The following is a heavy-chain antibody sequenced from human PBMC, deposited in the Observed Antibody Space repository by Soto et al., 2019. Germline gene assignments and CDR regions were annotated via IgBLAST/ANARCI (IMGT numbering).Heavy chain of an antibody. J-gene: IGHJ4*01. CDR2: INPNGGGT. CDR3: ARGEQLVHFDS. V-gene: IGHV1-2*04. Sequence: ASVTVSCTTSGYIFPDYYVHWVRQAPGEGLEWMGRINPNGGGTNYAQKFEGWVTMTTDTSISTAYMELSRLNFDDTAVYYCARGEQLVHFDSWGQGTLVTVSS. D-gene: IGHD6-6*01. CDR1: GYIFPDYY.